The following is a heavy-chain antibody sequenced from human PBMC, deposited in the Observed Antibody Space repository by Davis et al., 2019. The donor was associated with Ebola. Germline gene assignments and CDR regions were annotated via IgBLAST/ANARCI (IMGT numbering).Heavy chain of an antibody. CDR2: INPSGGST. CDR3: ATVITGTTLAGNWFDP. V-gene: IGHV1-46*01. Sequence: ASVKVSCKASGYTFTSYYMHWVRQAPGQGLEWMGIINPSGGSTSYAQKFQGRVTMTEDTSTDTAYMELSSLRSEDTAVYYCATVITGTTLAGNWFDPWGQGTLVTVSS. J-gene: IGHJ5*02. D-gene: IGHD1-7*01. CDR1: GYTFTSYY.